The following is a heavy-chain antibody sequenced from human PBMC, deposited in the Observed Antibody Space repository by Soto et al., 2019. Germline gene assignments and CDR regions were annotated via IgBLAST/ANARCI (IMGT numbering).Heavy chain of an antibody. CDR2: ISSSSSYI. V-gene: IGHV3-21*01. CDR3: ARDDIWDDWNYFHLYQVGRMDV. J-gene: IGHJ6*02. CDR1: GFTFSSYS. D-gene: IGHD1-7*01. Sequence: PGGSLRLSCAASGFTFSSYSMNWVRQAPGKGLEWVSSISSSSSYIYYADSVKGRFTISRDNAKNSLYLQMNSLRAEDTAVYYCARDDIWDDWNYFHLYQVGRMDVWGQGTTVTVSS.